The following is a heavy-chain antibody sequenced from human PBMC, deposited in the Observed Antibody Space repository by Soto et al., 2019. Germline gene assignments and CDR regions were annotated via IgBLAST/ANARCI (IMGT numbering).Heavy chain of an antibody. CDR2: VSIGGST. CDR1: GFTFSIYA. Sequence: LRLSCSDSGFTFSIYAMGWVRQGPGKGLEWVAVVSIGGSTHYADSVRGRFTISRDNPKNTLSLQMNSLTAEDTAVYFCAKRRGDGGHFEYWGQGALVSVS. D-gene: IGHD2-21*02. V-gene: IGHV3-23*01. J-gene: IGHJ4*02. CDR3: AKRRGDGGHFEY.